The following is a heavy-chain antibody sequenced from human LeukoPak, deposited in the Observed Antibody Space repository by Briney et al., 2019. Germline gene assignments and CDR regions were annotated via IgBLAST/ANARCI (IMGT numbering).Heavy chain of an antibody. J-gene: IGHJ4*02. V-gene: IGHV4-34*01. D-gene: IGHD3-3*01. CDR2: INHSGST. Sequence: SETLSLTCTVSGGSISSYSWSWIRQPPGKGLEWIGKINHSGSTSYNPSLKSRVSISADASQNQFSLKLSSVTAADTAVYYCARVSPDFWNDYLDYFDYWGQGTLVTVSS. CDR1: GGSISSYS. CDR3: ARVSPDFWNDYLDYFDY.